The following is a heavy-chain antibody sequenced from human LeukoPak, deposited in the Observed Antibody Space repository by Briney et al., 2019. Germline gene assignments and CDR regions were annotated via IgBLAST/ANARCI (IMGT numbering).Heavy chain of an antibody. CDR1: GFTFSNHA. D-gene: IGHD3-3*01. CDR3: ASEWFDFDY. J-gene: IGHJ4*02. V-gene: IGHV3-23*01. CDR2: ITGSGSST. Sequence: QTGGSLRLSCAASGFTFSNHAMTWVRQAPGKGLEWVSEITGSGSSTYYADSVKGRFTISRDNSKNTMFLQMNSVRAEDTATYYCASEWFDFDYWGQGILVTVSS.